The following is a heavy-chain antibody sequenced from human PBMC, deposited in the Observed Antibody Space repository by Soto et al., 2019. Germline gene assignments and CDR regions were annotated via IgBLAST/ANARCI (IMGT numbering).Heavy chain of an antibody. CDR2: INPNSGGT. J-gene: IGHJ6*02. CDR3: ARGRRDAFCSRTSHYSYYAMHV. V-gene: IGHV1-2*04. D-gene: IGHD2-2*01. Sequence: CKASGYTFTGYYMHWVRQAPGQGLEWMGWINPNSGGTNYAQKFQGWVTMTRDTSISTAYMELSRLRSDDTAVYYCARGRRDAFCSRTSHYSYYAMHVSGQAST. CDR1: GYTFTGYY.